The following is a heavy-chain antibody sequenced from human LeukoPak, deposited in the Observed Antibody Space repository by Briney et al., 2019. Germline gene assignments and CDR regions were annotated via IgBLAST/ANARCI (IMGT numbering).Heavy chain of an antibody. CDR1: GGSIISYY. CDR2: ISTSGST. CDR3: ARDNSGWDS. J-gene: IGHJ4*02. V-gene: IGHV4-4*07. D-gene: IGHD6-19*01. Sequence: PSETLSLTCTVSGGSIISYYWSWIRLPAGKELEWIGRISTSGSTDYNPSLESRVTMAVDTSKNQFSLKLTSVTAADTAVYYCARDNSGWDSWGQGTLVTVSS.